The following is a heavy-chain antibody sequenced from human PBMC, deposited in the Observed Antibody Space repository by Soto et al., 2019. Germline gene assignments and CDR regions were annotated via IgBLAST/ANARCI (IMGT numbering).Heavy chain of an antibody. CDR3: AGGIAARLLGY. CDR2: IYHSGST. D-gene: IGHD6-6*01. V-gene: IGHV4-30-2*01. CDR1: GGSISSGGYS. J-gene: IGHJ4*02. Sequence: QLQLQESGSGLVKPSQTLSLTCAVSGGSISSGGYSWSWIRQPPGKGLEWIGYIYHSGSTNYNPTLTSRITISVDKSKNQFSLKLSSVTAAETAVYYCAGGIAARLLGYWGQGTLVTVST.